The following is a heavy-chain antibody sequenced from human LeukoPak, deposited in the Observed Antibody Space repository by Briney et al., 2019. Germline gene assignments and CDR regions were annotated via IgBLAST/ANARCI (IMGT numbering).Heavy chain of an antibody. D-gene: IGHD3-22*01. Sequence: SPSETLSLTCTVSGGSISSYYWSWIRQPPGKGLEWIGYIYYSGSTNYNPSLKSRVTISVDTSKNQFSLKLSSVTAADTAVYYCARGQYDSSGYYRDYWGQGTLVTVSS. J-gene: IGHJ4*02. CDR3: ARGQYDSSGYYRDY. CDR1: GGSISSYY. CDR2: IYYSGST. V-gene: IGHV4-59*01.